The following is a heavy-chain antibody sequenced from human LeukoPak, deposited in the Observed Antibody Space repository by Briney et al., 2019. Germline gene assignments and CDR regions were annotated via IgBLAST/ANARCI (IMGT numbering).Heavy chain of an antibody. Sequence: GGSLRLSCAASGITFSSYGMHWVRQAPGKGLEWVAFIRYDGSNKYYGDSVKGRFIISRDNSKNTLYLQVNSLRTEDTAVYYCAKGETRFELVPESVFDYWGQGTLVTVSS. CDR3: AKGETRFELVPESVFDY. CDR2: IRYDGSNK. J-gene: IGHJ4*02. V-gene: IGHV3-30*02. CDR1: GITFSSYG. D-gene: IGHD6-6*01.